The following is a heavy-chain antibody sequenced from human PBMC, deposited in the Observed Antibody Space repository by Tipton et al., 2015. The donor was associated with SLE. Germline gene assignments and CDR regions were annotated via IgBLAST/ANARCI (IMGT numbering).Heavy chain of an antibody. Sequence: TLSLTCSVSGGSVNNKNYYWGWIRQPPGKGLEWIGTIYYSGSTYYNPSLKSRVTISVDTSKNQFSLKLSSVTAADTAVYYCATLHSGYDYYYYGMDVWGQGTTVTVSS. CDR2: IYYSGST. V-gene: IGHV4-39*07. D-gene: IGHD5-12*01. CDR3: ATLHSGYDYYYYGMDV. CDR1: GGSVNNKNYY. J-gene: IGHJ6*02.